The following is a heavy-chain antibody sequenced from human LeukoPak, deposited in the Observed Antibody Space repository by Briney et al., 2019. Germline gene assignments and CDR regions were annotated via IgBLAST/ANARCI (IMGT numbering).Heavy chain of an antibody. CDR3: ARDYIWAYDY. CDR2: ISSTSSTI. J-gene: IGHJ4*02. CDR1: GFTFSSYS. V-gene: IGHV3-48*02. D-gene: IGHD3-10*01. Sequence: GGSLRLSCAASGFTFSSYSTNWVRQAPGKGLEWVSYISSTSSTIYYADSVKGRFTISRDNAKNSLFLQMNSLGDDDTAVYFCARDYIWAYDYWGQGTLVPVSS.